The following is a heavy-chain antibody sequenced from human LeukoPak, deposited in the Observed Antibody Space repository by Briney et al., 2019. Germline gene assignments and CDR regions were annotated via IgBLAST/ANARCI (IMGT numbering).Heavy chain of an antibody. CDR1: GFTFDDYA. V-gene: IGHV3-21*04. D-gene: IGHD4-17*01. J-gene: IGHJ4*02. CDR2: ISSTGSYI. Sequence: PGGSLRLSCAASGFTFDDYAMNWVRQAPGKGLEWVSYISSTGSYIYYADSVKGRFTNSRDNAENSLYLQMNSLRAEDTAVYYCAATGPYGDSGVWGQGTLVTVSS. CDR3: AATGPYGDSGV.